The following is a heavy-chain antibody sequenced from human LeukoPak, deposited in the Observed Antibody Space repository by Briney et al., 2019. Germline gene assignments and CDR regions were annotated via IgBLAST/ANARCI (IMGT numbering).Heavy chain of an antibody. D-gene: IGHD6-13*01. CDR3: ARDRSIAAADNWFDP. J-gene: IGHJ5*02. CDR2: ISAYNGNT. Sequence: ASVKLSCKASGYTFTSYGISWVRQAPGQGLEWMGWISAYNGNTNYAQKLQGRVTMTTDTSTSTAYMELRSLRSDDTAVYYCARDRSIAAADNWFDPWGQGTLVTVSS. CDR1: GYTFTSYG. V-gene: IGHV1-18*01.